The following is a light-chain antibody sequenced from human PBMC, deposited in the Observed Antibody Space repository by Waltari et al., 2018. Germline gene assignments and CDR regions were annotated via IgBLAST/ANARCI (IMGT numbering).Light chain of an antibody. CDR1: TSNVAKNY. CDR2: KNL. CDR3: SAWDDSRGGLWV. V-gene: IGLV1-47*01. Sequence: QSLLTQPPSVSAAPGQQVTISSPGSTSNVAKNYFFWFQHFVGLAPRLLIYKNLERPSGVSDRFSASKSGTSASLFIAGLRSEDEALYYCSAWDDSRGGLWVFGGGTRVTVL. J-gene: IGLJ3*02.